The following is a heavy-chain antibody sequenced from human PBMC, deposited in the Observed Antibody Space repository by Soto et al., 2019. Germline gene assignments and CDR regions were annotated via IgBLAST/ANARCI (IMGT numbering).Heavy chain of an antibody. CDR2: IIPIFGTA. Sequence: QVQLVQSGAEVKKPGSSVKVSCKASGGTFSSYAISWVRQAPGQGLEWMGGIIPIFGTANYAQKFQGRVKITADESTSTAYMELSSLRSEDTAVYYCARDRWQIRDWNYQDRTHNYWYFDLWGRGTLVTVSS. CDR1: GGTFSSYA. D-gene: IGHD1-7*01. CDR3: ARDRWQIRDWNYQDRTHNYWYFDL. J-gene: IGHJ2*01. V-gene: IGHV1-69*01.